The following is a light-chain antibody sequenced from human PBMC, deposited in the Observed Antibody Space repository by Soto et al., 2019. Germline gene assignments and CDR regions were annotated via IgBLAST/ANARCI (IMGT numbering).Light chain of an antibody. Sequence: DIQMTQSPSSLSASVGDRVTITCRASQSISSYLNWYQQKPGKAPKLLIYAASSFQSGVPSRFSGSGSGTDFTLTISSLQPADFATYYCQQSYSTPLYTFGQGTKLEIK. CDR1: QSISSY. CDR3: QQSYSTPLYT. V-gene: IGKV1-39*01. J-gene: IGKJ2*01. CDR2: AAS.